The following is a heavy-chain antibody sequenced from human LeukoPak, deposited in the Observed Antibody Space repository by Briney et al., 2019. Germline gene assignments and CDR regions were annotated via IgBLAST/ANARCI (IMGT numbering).Heavy chain of an antibody. CDR2: IYTSGST. V-gene: IGHV4-61*02. CDR1: GGSISSGSYY. J-gene: IGHJ4*02. Sequence: SQTLSLTCTVSGGSISSGSYYWSWIRQPAGKGLEWIGRIYTSGSTNYNPSLKSRVTISVDTSKNQFSLKLSPVTAADTAVYYCARGSITGTTGLDYWGQGTLVTVSS. CDR3: ARGSITGTTGLDY. D-gene: IGHD1-7*01.